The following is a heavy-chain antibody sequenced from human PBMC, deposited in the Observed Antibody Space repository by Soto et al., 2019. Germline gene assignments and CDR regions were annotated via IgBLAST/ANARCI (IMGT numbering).Heavy chain of an antibody. CDR3: ERTVLGPDFLRAYFVDNYYYLDV. V-gene: IGHV4-59*08. Sequence: PSETLSLTCTVSGGSISNFYWSWIRQPPGKGLEWIGYVYYTGSTSYNPSLKRRVTFSADSSRGQFSLRLNSVTAADTAVYYCERTVLGPDFLRAYFVDNYYYLDVWGQGTSVNVSS. CDR1: GGSISNFY. CDR2: VYYTGST. D-gene: IGHD3-9*01. J-gene: IGHJ6*03.